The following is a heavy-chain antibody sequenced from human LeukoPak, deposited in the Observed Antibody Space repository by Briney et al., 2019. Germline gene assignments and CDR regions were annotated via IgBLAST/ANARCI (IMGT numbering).Heavy chain of an antibody. D-gene: IGHD2-2*01. V-gene: IGHV3-48*03. CDR3: ARKYCSSTSCLFDY. CDR1: GFTFSSYE. Sequence: GGTLRLSCAASGFTFSSYEMNWVRQAPGKGLEWVSYISNSGSPIYYAASMKGRFTISRDNAKNSLYLQMVSLRAEDTAVYYCARKYCSSTSCLFDYWGQGTLVTVSS. CDR2: ISNSGSPI. J-gene: IGHJ4*02.